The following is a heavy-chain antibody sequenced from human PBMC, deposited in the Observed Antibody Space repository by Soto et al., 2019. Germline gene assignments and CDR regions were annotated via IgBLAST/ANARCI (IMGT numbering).Heavy chain of an antibody. D-gene: IGHD3-10*01. V-gene: IGHV4-34*01. Sequence: PSETLSLTCAVYGGSFSGHYWSWIRQPPGKGLEWIGEINHSGSTNYNPSLKSRVTISVDTSKNQFSLKLSSVTAADTAVYYCARGKHYYGSGSYYGLKYYYYMDVWGKGTTVTVSS. CDR1: GGSFSGHY. CDR2: INHSGST. J-gene: IGHJ6*03. CDR3: ARGKHYYGSGSYYGLKYYYYMDV.